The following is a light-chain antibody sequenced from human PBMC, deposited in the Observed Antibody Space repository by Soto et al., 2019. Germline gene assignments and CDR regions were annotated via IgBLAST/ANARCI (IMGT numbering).Light chain of an antibody. Sequence: EVVLTQSPGTLSLSPGERATLSCRASQSVVGYKLAWYQQKPGQPPRLLFYDTSSRAAATSDRFSGSGSGTDFTLTIIRLEPGDFAMYYCKQYGASPWTFVHGTKVEVK. CDR3: KQYGASPWT. V-gene: IGKV3-20*01. J-gene: IGKJ1*01. CDR2: DTS. CDR1: QSVVGYK.